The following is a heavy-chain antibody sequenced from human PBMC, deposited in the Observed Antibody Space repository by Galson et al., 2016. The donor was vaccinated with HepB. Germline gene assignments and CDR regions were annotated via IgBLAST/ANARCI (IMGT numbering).Heavy chain of an antibody. Sequence: SLRLSCAASGFVFSNFGLSWVRQAPGKGLEWVASISTRRTTYYSDPVQGRFTISRDHSNNPLYLEMNGLRAEDTAVYYCAKERLVRRIFDHWGQGTLLTVSS. CDR2: ISTRRTT. CDR3: AKERLVRRIFDH. V-gene: IGHV3-23*01. CDR1: GFVFSNFG. D-gene: IGHD1-1*01. J-gene: IGHJ4*02.